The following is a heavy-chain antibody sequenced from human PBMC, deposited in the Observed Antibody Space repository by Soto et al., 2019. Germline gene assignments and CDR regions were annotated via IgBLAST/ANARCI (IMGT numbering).Heavy chain of an antibody. Sequence: QVQLVESGGGVVQPGRSLRLSCAASGFTFSSYGMHWVRQAPGKGLEWVAVISYDGSNKYYADSVKGRFTISRDNSKNTLYLQMNSLRAEDTAVYYCAKDLGDDMKREAGPWGQGTLVTVSS. V-gene: IGHV3-30*18. CDR1: GFTFSSYG. CDR3: AKDLGDDMKREAGP. D-gene: IGHD3-9*01. CDR2: ISYDGSNK. J-gene: IGHJ5*02.